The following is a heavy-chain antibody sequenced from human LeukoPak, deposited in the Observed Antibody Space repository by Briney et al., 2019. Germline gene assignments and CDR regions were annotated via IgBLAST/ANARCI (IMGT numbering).Heavy chain of an antibody. CDR2: INPNSGGT. CDR3: ARELLYCGGDCSFPAYYYYYYMDV. J-gene: IGHJ6*03. D-gene: IGHD2-21*02. CDR1: VYTFTGYY. V-gene: IGHV1-2*02. Sequence: ASVKVSCKASVYTFTGYYMHWVRQAPGQGLEWMGWINPNSGGTNYAQKSQGRVTMTRDTSISTAYMEPSRLRSDDTAVYYCARELLYCGGDCSFPAYYYYYYMDVWGKGTTVTVSS.